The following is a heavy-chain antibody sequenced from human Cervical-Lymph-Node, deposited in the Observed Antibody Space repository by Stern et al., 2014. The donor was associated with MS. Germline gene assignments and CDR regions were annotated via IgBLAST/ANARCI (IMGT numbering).Heavy chain of an antibody. V-gene: IGHV3-64D*06. CDR3: VKEKGDFWSGPIDY. CDR2: ISSNGRST. D-gene: IGHD3-3*01. CDR1: GFTFSSYA. Sequence: EVQLVESGGGLVQPGGSLRLSCSVSGFTFSSYAMQWVRQAPGKGLEYVSGISSNGRSTYYADAVKGRFTISRDNSKNTLYHQMSSPRAEDTAVYYCVKEKGDFWSGPIDYWGQGALVTVSS. J-gene: IGHJ4*02.